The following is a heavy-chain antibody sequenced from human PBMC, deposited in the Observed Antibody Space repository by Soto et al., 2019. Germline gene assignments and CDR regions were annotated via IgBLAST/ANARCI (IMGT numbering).Heavy chain of an antibody. D-gene: IGHD2-2*01. V-gene: IGHV3-7*01. CDR1: GFTFSSYW. Sequence: EVQLVESGGGLVQPGGSLRLSCAASGFTFSSYWMSWVRQAPGKGLEWVANIKQDGSEKYYVDSVKGRFTISRDNAKNSLYLQMNSLRAEDTAVYYCARDPSIVLVQAATYYYYYYGMDVWGKGTTVTVSS. CDR3: ARDPSIVLVQAATYYYYYYGMDV. J-gene: IGHJ6*04. CDR2: IKQDGSEK.